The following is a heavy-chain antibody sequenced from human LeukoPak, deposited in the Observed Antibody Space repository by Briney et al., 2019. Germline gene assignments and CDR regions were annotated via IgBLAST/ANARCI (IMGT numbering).Heavy chain of an antibody. CDR1: GFSFDDYG. J-gene: IGHJ4*02. CDR3: AIDTPYSCRVFDC. V-gene: IGHV3-43*02. Sequence: PGGSLRLSCAGSGFSFDDYGMHWVRQRPGKGLGWVSLISGDGATTHYADSVKGRFTISKDNYKNSLYLQMNSLRTDGTALYYCAIDTPYSCRVFDCWGQGTLVTVAT. CDR2: ISGDGATT. D-gene: IGHD5-12*01.